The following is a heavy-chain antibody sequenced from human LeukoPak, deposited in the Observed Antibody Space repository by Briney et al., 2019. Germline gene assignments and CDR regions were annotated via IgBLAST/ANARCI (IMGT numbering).Heavy chain of an antibody. CDR1: GFTFSSYS. J-gene: IGHJ4*02. CDR3: ARGEQCQGY. CDR2: ISSSSSTI. Sequence: GGSLRLSCAASGFTFSSYSMHRVRQAPGKGLEWVSYISSSSSTIYYADSVRGRFTISRDNAKSSLYLQMNSLRAEDTAVYYCARGEQCQGYWGQGTLVTVSS. D-gene: IGHD2-2*01. V-gene: IGHV3-48*01.